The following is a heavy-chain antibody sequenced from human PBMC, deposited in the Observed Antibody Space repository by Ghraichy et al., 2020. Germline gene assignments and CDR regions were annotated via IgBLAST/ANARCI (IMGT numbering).Heavy chain of an antibody. CDR3: ARDPLAVPTGHPKPPLDY. CDR2: ISSDGSST. D-gene: IGHD6-19*01. Sequence: GGSLRLSCAASGFTFRSYWMHWVRQAPGKGLVWVSRISSDGSSTNYADSVKGRATISRDNARNTLYLQMDSLRAEDTAVYYCARDPLAVPTGHPKPPLDYWGQGTLVTVSS. J-gene: IGHJ4*02. V-gene: IGHV3-74*01. CDR1: GFTFRSYW.